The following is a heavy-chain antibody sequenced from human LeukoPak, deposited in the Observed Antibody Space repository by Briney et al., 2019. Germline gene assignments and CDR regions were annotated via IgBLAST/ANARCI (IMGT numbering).Heavy chain of an antibody. CDR1: GASITSCY. D-gene: IGHD1-26*01. CDR3: VRDGANWEEPNDAFDT. Sequence: SETLSLTCAVSGASITSCYWSWVRQSAGKGLEWIGRLYTTGTTNYNPSLKSRVTMSGDSSKNQLSLTLTSVTAADTAVYYCVRDGANWEEPNDAFDTWGQGTLVT. V-gene: IGHV4-4*07. J-gene: IGHJ3*02. CDR2: LYTTGTT.